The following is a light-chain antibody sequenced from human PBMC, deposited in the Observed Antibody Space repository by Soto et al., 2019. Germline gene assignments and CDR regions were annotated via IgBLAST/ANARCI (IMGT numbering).Light chain of an antibody. CDR3: QQYGSSPRT. J-gene: IGKJ1*01. CDR1: QSLSSSD. V-gene: IGKV3-20*01. Sequence: EIVLTQSPGTLSLSPGERATLSCRASQSLSSSDLAWYQHKPGQAPRLLIYGASIRATGIPHRFSGSGSGRASTLTITRLAPEDYAVYYCQQYGSSPRTFGKGTKVEIK. CDR2: GAS.